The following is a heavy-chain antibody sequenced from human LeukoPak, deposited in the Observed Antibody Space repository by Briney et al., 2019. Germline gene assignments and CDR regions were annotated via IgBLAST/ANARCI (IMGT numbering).Heavy chain of an antibody. Sequence: GGSLRLSCAASGFTFSSYWMSWVRQAPGKGLEWVANIKQDGSEKYYVDSVKGRFTISRDNAKNSLYLQMNSLRAEDTAVYYCASYGSGSYPDYYYYMDVWGKGTTVTISS. J-gene: IGHJ6*03. CDR1: GFTFSSYW. V-gene: IGHV3-7*01. CDR2: IKQDGSEK. CDR3: ASYGSGSYPDYYYYMDV. D-gene: IGHD3-10*01.